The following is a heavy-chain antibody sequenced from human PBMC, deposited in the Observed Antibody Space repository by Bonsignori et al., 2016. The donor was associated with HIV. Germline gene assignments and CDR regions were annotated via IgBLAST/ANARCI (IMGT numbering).Heavy chain of an antibody. Sequence: WIRQPPGKGLEWVANIKQDGSEKFYVDSVKGRFTISRDNAKHSLYLQMNSLRAEDTAVYYCARSRGFDYWGQGTLVTVSS. V-gene: IGHV3-7*03. CDR2: IKQDGSEK. J-gene: IGHJ4*02. CDR3: ARSRGFDY.